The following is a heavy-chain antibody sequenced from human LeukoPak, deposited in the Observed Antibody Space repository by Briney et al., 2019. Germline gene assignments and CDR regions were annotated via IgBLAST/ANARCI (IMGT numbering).Heavy chain of an antibody. V-gene: IGHV3-21*01. CDR2: ISSSSTYI. J-gene: IGHJ6*02. CDR1: GFTFRSYS. CDR3: ARPHPRAVFGVFSYYYGMDV. D-gene: IGHD3-3*01. Sequence: GGSLRLSCAASGFTFRSYSMNWVRQAPGKGLEWVSSISSSSTYIYYADSVKGRFIISRDNAKNSLYLQMNSLRAEDTAVYYCARPHPRAVFGVFSYYYGMDVWGQGTTVTVSS.